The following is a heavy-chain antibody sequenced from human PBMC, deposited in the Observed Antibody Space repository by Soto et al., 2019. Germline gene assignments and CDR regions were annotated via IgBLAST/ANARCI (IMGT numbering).Heavy chain of an antibody. Sequence: QVQLVESGGGVVQPGRSLRLSCAASGFTFSSYAMHWVRQAPGKGLEWVAVISYDGSNKYYADSVKGRFTICRDNSKNTLYLQMNSLRAEDTAVYYCARGLYYDFWSANGPPHYYYGMDVWGQGTTVTVSS. CDR1: GFTFSSYA. V-gene: IGHV3-30-3*01. CDR2: ISYDGSNK. J-gene: IGHJ6*02. D-gene: IGHD3-3*01. CDR3: ARGLYYDFWSANGPPHYYYGMDV.